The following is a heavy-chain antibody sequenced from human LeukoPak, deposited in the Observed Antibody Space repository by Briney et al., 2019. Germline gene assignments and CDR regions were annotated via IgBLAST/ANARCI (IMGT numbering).Heavy chain of an antibody. CDR1: GFTFSSYS. Sequence: AGGSLRLSCAASGFTFSSYSMTWVRQAPGKGLEWVSSISSSSSYIYYADSVKGRFTISRDNAKNSLYLQMNSLRAEDTAVYYCARGSAAGTWEHDYWGQGTLVTVSS. CDR2: ISSSSSYI. V-gene: IGHV3-21*01. CDR3: ARGSAAGTWEHDY. J-gene: IGHJ4*02. D-gene: IGHD6-13*01.